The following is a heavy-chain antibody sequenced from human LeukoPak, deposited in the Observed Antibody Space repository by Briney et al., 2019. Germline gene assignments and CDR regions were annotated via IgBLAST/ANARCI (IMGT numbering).Heavy chain of an antibody. CDR3: TRVGYIDEGIDY. D-gene: IGHD5-24*01. Sequence: GGSLRLSCVASGFPFSSYWMTWVRQAPGKGLEWVANIKQDGSKKSYVDSVKGRFTISRDNPKNSLYLQMNSLRAEDTAIYYCTRVGYIDEGIDYWGQGTLVTVSS. CDR1: GFPFSSYW. J-gene: IGHJ4*02. V-gene: IGHV3-7*04. CDR2: IKQDGSKK.